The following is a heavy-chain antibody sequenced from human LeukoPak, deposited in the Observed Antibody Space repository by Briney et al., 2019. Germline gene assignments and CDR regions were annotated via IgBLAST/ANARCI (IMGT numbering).Heavy chain of an antibody. CDR2: IGIADDT. J-gene: IGHJ4*02. Sequence: GGSLRLSCAASGFTFRDYDMHWVRQVPGRGLEWVSAIGIADDTHYPDSVKGRFTISRENAKNSLYLQMNTLRAEDTALYYCAKASPRYSYGSFDYWGQGTLVTVSS. CDR3: AKASPRYSYGSFDY. V-gene: IGHV3-13*01. CDR1: GFTFRDYD. D-gene: IGHD5-18*01.